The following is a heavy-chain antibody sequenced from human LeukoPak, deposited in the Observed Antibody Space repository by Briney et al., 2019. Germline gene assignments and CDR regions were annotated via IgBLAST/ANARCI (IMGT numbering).Heavy chain of an antibody. Sequence: PGGSLRLSCAASGFTFSSYAMSWVRQAPGKGLEWVSAISGSSGSTYYADSVKGRFTISRDNSKNTLYLQMNSLRAEDTAVYYCAKEGVLQYDFWSGPAYMDVWGKGTTVTVSS. J-gene: IGHJ6*03. CDR2: ISGSSGST. CDR3: AKEGVLQYDFWSGPAYMDV. D-gene: IGHD3-3*01. V-gene: IGHV3-23*01. CDR1: GFTFSSYA.